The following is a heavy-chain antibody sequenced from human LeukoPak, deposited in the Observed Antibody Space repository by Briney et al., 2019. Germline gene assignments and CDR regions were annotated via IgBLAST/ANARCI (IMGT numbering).Heavy chain of an antibody. CDR3: ARSIAVAGTGDY. Sequence: PSETLSLTCAVYGGSFSGYYWSWIRQPPGKGLEWIGEIKHSVSTNHNPSLKSRVTISVDPSKNQSSLKLSSVTAADTAVYYCARSIAVAGTGDYWGQGTLVTVSS. D-gene: IGHD6-19*01. CDR1: GGSFSGYY. CDR2: IKHSVST. J-gene: IGHJ4*02. V-gene: IGHV4-34*01.